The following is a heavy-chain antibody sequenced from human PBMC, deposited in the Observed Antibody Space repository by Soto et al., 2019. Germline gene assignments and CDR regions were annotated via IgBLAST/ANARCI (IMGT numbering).Heavy chain of an antibody. D-gene: IGHD3-10*01. V-gene: IGHV4-59*01. CDR1: GGSISSYY. CDR2: IYYSGST. J-gene: IGHJ6*03. CDR3: ARDYYGSGSSGNYYYYMDV. Sequence: PSETLSITCTVSGGSISSYYWSWIRQPPGKGLEWIGYIYYSGSTNYNPSLKSRVTISVDTSKNQFSLKLSSVTAADTAVYYCARDYYGSGSSGNYYYYMDVWGKGTTVTVSS.